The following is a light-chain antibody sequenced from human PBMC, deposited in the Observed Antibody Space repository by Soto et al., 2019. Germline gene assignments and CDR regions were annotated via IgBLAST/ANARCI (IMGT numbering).Light chain of an antibody. V-gene: IGKV4-1*01. Sequence: DIVMTQSPDSLAVSLGERATINCKSSQSIFPSSKNKSFLAWYQQKSGQPPKRLIYWASTRESGVHDRFSGSGSGADYTLTSSSLQAEDVAVYYCQHYYDLPWTFGQGTRVEIK. CDR1: QSIFPSSKNKSF. CDR3: QHYYDLPWT. J-gene: IGKJ1*01. CDR2: WAS.